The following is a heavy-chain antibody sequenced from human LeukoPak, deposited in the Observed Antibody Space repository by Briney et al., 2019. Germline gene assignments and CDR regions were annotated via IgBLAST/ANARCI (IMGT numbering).Heavy chain of an antibody. CDR1: GGSISSGGYY. D-gene: IGHD5-24*01. CDR2: INHSGST. Sequence: SETLSLTCTVSGGSISSGGYYWSWIRQPPGKGLEWIGEINHSGSTNYNPSLKSRVTISVDTSKNQFSLKLSSVTAADTAVYYCASGEMATPTWGQGTLVTVSS. CDR3: ASGEMATPT. V-gene: IGHV4-39*07. J-gene: IGHJ4*02.